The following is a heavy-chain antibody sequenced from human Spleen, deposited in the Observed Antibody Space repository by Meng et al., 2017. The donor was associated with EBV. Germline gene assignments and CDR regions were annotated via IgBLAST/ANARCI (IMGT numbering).Heavy chain of an antibody. J-gene: IGHJ4*02. V-gene: IGHV4-39*01. D-gene: IGHD1-26*01. CDR2: IFYTGNT. CDR3: VGEGGSSRAPGY. Sequence: QLQLQASGPGLVKPSETLALTCTVSGDSISRSNYYWAWIRQTPGKGLEWIGSIFYTGNTYYNPSLKSRVAIFADMSKNQFSLKLSSVTAADTAVYYCVGEGGSSRAPGYWGQGTLVTVSS. CDR1: GDSISRSNYY.